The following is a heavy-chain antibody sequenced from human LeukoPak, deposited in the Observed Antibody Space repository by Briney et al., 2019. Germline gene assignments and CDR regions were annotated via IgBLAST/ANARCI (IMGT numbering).Heavy chain of an antibody. D-gene: IGHD6-19*01. CDR2: INPNSGGT. CDR1: GYTFVAYY. J-gene: IGHJ4*02. V-gene: IGHV1-2*02. CDR3: ASRTVAGTLLDY. Sequence: ASVKVSCKASGYTFVAYYMHWVRQAPGQGLEWMGWINPNSGGTNYAQKFQGRVTMTRDTSISTAYMELSRLRSDDTAVYYCASRTVAGTLLDYWGQGTLVTVSS.